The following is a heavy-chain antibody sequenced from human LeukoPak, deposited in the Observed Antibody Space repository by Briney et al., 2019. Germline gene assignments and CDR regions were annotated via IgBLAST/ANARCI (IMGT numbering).Heavy chain of an antibody. CDR1: GGSISSSSYY. CDR2: IYYSGST. V-gene: IGHV4-39*07. Sequence: SETLSLTCTVSGGSISSSSYYWGWIRQPPGKGLEWIGSIYYSGSTYYNPSLKSRVTISVDTSKNQFSLKLSSVTAADTAVYYCARPGYYGSGSYFRREYWGQGTLVTVSS. CDR3: ARPGYYGSGSYFRREY. J-gene: IGHJ4*02. D-gene: IGHD3-10*01.